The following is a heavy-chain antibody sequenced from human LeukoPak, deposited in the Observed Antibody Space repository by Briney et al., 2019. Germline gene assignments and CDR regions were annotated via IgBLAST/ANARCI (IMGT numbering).Heavy chain of an antibody. CDR1: GFTFSSYS. J-gene: IGHJ6*04. D-gene: IGHD2-2*01. Sequence: GGSLRLSCAASGFTFSSYSMNWVRQAPGKGLEWVSSISSSSSYIYYADSVKGRSTISRDNAKNSLYLQMNSLRAEDTAVYYCAREGGVVPAAMEPYGMDVGGKGTTVTVSS. V-gene: IGHV3-21*01. CDR3: AREGGVVPAAMEPYGMDV. CDR2: ISSSSSYI.